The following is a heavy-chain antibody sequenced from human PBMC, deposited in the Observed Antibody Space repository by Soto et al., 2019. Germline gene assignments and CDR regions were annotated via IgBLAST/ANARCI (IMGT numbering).Heavy chain of an antibody. CDR1: GDSINSDNYY. CDR2: IYYRGNT. J-gene: IGHJ4*02. V-gene: IGHV4-39*01. CDR3: ARLEGLATISYYFDY. Sequence: QLQLQESGPGLVKPSETLSLTCSVSGDSINSDNYYWGWIRQPPGKGLEWIGSIYYRGNTYYNPSPKTPLTISLDKSKSQFSLKLNSVTAADSAVYFCARLEGLATISYYFDYWVQGTLVTVSS. D-gene: IGHD3-9*01.